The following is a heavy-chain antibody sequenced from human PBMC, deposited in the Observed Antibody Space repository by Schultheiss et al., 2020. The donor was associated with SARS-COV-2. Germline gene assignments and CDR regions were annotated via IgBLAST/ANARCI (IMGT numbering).Heavy chain of an antibody. CDR1: GFTFSSYA. CDR2: ISYDGSNK. D-gene: IGHD1-26*01. CDR3: ARDGVGYMDV. V-gene: IGHV3-30*07. Sequence: GGSLRLSCAASGFTFSSYAMHWVRQAPGKGLEWVAVISYDGSNKYYADSVKGRFTISRDNAKNSLYLQMNSLRAEDTAVYYCARDGVGYMDVWGKGTTVTVAS. J-gene: IGHJ6*03.